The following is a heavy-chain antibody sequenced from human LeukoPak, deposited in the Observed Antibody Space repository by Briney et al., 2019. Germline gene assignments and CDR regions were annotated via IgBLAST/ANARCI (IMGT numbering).Heavy chain of an antibody. Sequence: GGSLRLSCTASGFTFSSYDMHWVRQATGKGLEWVSAIGTAGDTYYPDSVKGRFTISRDNSKNTLYLQMKSLRAEDTAVYYCAKGGGYEAQYYYYYLDVWGKGTTVTISS. CDR2: IGTAGDT. J-gene: IGHJ6*03. CDR3: AKGGGYEAQYYYYYLDV. V-gene: IGHV3-13*01. D-gene: IGHD5-12*01. CDR1: GFTFSSYD.